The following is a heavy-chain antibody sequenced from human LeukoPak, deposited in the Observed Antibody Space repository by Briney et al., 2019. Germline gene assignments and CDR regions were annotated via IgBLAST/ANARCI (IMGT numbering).Heavy chain of an antibody. D-gene: IGHD3-22*01. Sequence: GGSLRLSCAASGFTFSSYGMHWVRQAPGKGLERVSYISSSSSTIYYADSVKGRFTISRDNAKNSLFLQMNSLRAEDTAVYYCARDQGGYYPYYFDYWGQGTLVTVSS. CDR3: ARDQGGYYPYYFDY. CDR2: ISSSSSTI. J-gene: IGHJ4*02. CDR1: GFTFSSYG. V-gene: IGHV3-48*01.